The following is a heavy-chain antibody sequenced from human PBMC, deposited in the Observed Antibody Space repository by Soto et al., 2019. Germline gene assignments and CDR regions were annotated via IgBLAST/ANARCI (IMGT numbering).Heavy chain of an antibody. CDR3: ARDFHSDYYDSSGYSYYFDY. J-gene: IGHJ4*02. CDR1: GFTFSSYG. D-gene: IGHD3-22*01. Sequence: QVQLVESGGGVVQPGRSLRLSCAASGFTFSSYGMHWVRQAPGKGLEWVAVIWYDGSNKYYADSVKGRFTISRDNSENTLYLQMNSLRAEDTAVYYCARDFHSDYYDSSGYSYYFDYWGQGPLVTVSS. CDR2: IWYDGSNK. V-gene: IGHV3-33*01.